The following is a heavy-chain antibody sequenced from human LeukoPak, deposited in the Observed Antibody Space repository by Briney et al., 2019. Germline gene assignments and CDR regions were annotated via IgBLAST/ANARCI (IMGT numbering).Heavy chain of an antibody. J-gene: IGHJ6*03. Sequence: PGGSLRLSCAVSGFTFSGYAMSWVRQAPGKGLEWVSAISSGGGSTYYADSVKGRFTISRDNSKNTLYLQMNSLRDEDTAIYYCAKASNPTAGPFRRGFHYYYYMDVWGKGTTVTVSS. CDR1: GFTFSGYA. CDR2: ISSGGGST. V-gene: IGHV3-23*01. D-gene: IGHD6-13*01. CDR3: AKASNPTAGPFRRGFHYYYYMDV.